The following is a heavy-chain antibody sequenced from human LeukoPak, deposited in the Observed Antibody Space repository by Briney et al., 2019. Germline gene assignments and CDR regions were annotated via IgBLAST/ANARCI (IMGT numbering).Heavy chain of an antibody. V-gene: IGHV1-18*01. CDR2: ISVNNGNT. CDR3: QRITIFGVIIDFDY. J-gene: IGHJ4*02. CDR1: GFHFASYG. D-gene: IGHD3-3*01. Sequence: ASVKASCKASGFHFASYGITWVRQAPGQGLEWMGWISVNNGNTHYAQSFQDRLTMTTDTSTSTAYLEVRSLRYDDTAIYYCQRITIFGVIIDFDYWGQGTLVTVSS.